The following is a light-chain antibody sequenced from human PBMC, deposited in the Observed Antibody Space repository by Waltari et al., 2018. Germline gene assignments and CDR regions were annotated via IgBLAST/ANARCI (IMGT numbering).Light chain of an antibody. CDR1: QALNTN. CDR3: QQYNSWPPYT. Sequence: EIVMTQSPATLSVSPGERATLSCRASQALNTNLAWYQQKPGQAPRLLIYGASTRATVIPARFSGSGSGTEFTLTISSLQSEDFAVYYCQQYNSWPPYTFGQGTKLEIK. J-gene: IGKJ2*01. V-gene: IGKV3-15*01. CDR2: GAS.